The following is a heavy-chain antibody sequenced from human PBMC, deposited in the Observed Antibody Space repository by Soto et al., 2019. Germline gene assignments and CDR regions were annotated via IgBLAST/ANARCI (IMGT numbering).Heavy chain of an antibody. J-gene: IGHJ6*02. CDR2: ISPFNGNT. Sequence: ASVKVSCKSSGYPFTHYGITGIRQAPGQGLEWMGWISPFNGNTSYGQTLQGRVTLTTDTSTSTVFMELRSLTSDDTAVYYCARDQSFDRTYYYGIDVWGQGTTVTVSS. D-gene: IGHD3-16*01. V-gene: IGHV1-18*01. CDR3: ARDQSFDRTYYYGIDV. CDR1: GYPFTHYG.